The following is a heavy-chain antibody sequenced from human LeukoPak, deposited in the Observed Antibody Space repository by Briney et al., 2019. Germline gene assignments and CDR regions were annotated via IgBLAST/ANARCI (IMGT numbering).Heavy chain of an antibody. D-gene: IGHD6-13*01. V-gene: IGHV4-39*01. CDR1: GGSISSSSYY. CDR2: IYYSGST. J-gene: IGHJ4*02. Sequence: SETLSLTCTVSGGSISSSSYYWGWIRQPPGKGLEWIGSIYYSGSTYYNPSLKSRVTISVDTSKNQFSLRLSSVTAADTAVYYCARVASAGPLFDYWGQGTLVTVSS. CDR3: ARVASAGPLFDY.